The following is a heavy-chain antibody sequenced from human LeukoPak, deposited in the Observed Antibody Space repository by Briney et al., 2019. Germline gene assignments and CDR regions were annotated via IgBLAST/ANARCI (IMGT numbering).Heavy chain of an antibody. Sequence: GGSLRLSCAASGFTVSTNCMIWVRQAPGKGLEWVGRAGNKANSYTTKYAASVRGRFTISRDDSKNSLYLQMNSLKTEDTAVYYCARGYCSGGTCYTFDPWGQGTLVTVSS. CDR2: AGNKANSYTT. J-gene: IGHJ5*02. D-gene: IGHD2-15*01. CDR3: ARGYCSGGTCYTFDP. CDR1: GFTVSTNC. V-gene: IGHV3-72*01.